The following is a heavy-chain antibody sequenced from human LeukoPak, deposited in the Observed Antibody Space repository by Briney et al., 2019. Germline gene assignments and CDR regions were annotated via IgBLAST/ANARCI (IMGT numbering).Heavy chain of an antibody. D-gene: IGHD3-3*02. V-gene: IGHV1-18*01. J-gene: IGHJ4*02. CDR1: AYSFISYG. CDR2: VSAYSGDT. Sequence: ASVTVSFKASAYSFISYGISWVRLLPGQGLEWMGWVSAYSGDTNYAQRFQGRVTMSTDTSTDTAYMELRSLKSEDTAVYYCARNAFKTSSENYFDFWGRGTLVTVSS. CDR3: ARNAFKTSSENYFDF.